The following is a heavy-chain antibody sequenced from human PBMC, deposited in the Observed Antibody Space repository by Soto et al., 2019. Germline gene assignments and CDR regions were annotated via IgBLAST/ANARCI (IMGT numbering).Heavy chain of an antibody. D-gene: IGHD3-3*01. Sequence: EVQLVESGGVLIQRGGSLRLSCEASGFKFSDYDMHWVRQQPGKGLEWVSGIGTNADTHYSDSVKGRFTISRENDKNSLYLHINSLKADDTAVYFCARGRPFWSDFYIDYWGQGTLLTVSS. V-gene: IGHV3-13*01. CDR2: IGTNADT. CDR1: GFKFSDYD. CDR3: ARGRPFWSDFYIDY. J-gene: IGHJ4*02.